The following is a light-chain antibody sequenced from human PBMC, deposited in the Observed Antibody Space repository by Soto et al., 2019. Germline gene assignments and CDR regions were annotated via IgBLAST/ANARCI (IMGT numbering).Light chain of an antibody. CDR2: AAS. J-gene: IGKJ3*01. CDR3: EQYSSVPV. Sequence: DFPMTQSPTSLSASVGDRVTITCRASQGIRNFVAWYQQKPGKAPKLLIYAASTLQSGVPSRFSGSGSGTDFTLTINSLQPEDVATYSCEQYSSVPVFGPGTKGEIK. CDR1: QGIRNF. V-gene: IGKV1-27*01.